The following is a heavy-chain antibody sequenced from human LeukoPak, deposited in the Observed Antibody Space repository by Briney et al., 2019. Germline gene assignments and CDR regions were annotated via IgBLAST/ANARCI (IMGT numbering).Heavy chain of an antibody. D-gene: IGHD6-19*01. V-gene: IGHV3-33*01. CDR2: IWFDGSNK. J-gene: IGHJ4*02. CDR1: GFTFSNYD. CDR3: ASSAGALIDC. Sequence: GGSLRLSCAASGFTFSNYDMHWVRQAPGKGLEWVAVIWFDGSNKFYADSVKGRFTISRDNSKNTLYLQMNSLRAEDTAVYYCASSAGALIDCWGQGTLVIVSS.